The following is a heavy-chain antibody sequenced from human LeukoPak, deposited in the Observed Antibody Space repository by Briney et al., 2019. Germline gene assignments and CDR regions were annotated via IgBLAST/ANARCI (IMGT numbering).Heavy chain of an antibody. CDR1: GYTFTGYH. Sequence: ASVKVSCKASGYTFTGYHIHWVRQAPGQGLEWMGRIDPYSGDTNFAQKFQGRVTMTRDTSITTAYMDLSSLTPDDTAVYFCARDQGSLTRSWYTGYWGQGTQVTVSS. CDR3: ARDQGSLTRSWYTGY. D-gene: IGHD6-13*01. V-gene: IGHV1-2*06. J-gene: IGHJ4*02. CDR2: IDPYSGDT.